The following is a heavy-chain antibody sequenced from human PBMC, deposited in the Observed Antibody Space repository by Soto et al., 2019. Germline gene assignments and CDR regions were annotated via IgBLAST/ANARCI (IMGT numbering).Heavy chain of an antibody. V-gene: IGHV4-31*03. Sequence: SETLSLTCSVSVSGGSISSGAYYWNWIRQYPGKGLEWIGYMYYSGSTYYNPSLKSRISISVDTSKNQFSLKLSSVTAADTTVYYCASSYSGYLDNWGQGTQVTVSS. CDR2: MYYSGST. CDR1: GGSISSGAYY. CDR3: ASSYSGYLDN. D-gene: IGHD3-22*01. J-gene: IGHJ4*02.